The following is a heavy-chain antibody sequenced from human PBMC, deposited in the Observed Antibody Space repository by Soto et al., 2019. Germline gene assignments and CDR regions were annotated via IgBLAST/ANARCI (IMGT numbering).Heavy chain of an antibody. CDR2: IKSKTDGGTT. CDR1: GFTFSNAW. V-gene: IGHV3-15*01. D-gene: IGHD3-16*02. Sequence: GGSLRLSCAASGFTFSNAWMSWVRQAPGKGLEWVGRIKSKTDGGTTDYAAPVKGRFTISRDDSKNTLYLQMNSLKTEDTAVYYCTTVPLMITFGGVIVKYFDYWGQGTLVTVSS. CDR3: TTVPLMITFGGVIVKYFDY. J-gene: IGHJ4*02.